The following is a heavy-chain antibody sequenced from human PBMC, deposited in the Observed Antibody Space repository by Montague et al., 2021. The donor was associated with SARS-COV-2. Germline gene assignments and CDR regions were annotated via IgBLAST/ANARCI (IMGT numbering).Heavy chain of an antibody. CDR1: GGSFSDFY. CDR3: ASRNRGDSGAFDI. Sequence: SETLSLTCAVYGGSFSDFYWSWIRQPAGKGLEWIGEINHSGSSYYNPSLKIRVSISVYTSKNQFSLKLSSVTAADTAVYYCASRNRGDSGAFDIWGQGTMVTVSS. V-gene: IGHV4-34*01. D-gene: IGHD5-12*01. J-gene: IGHJ3*02. CDR2: INHSGSS.